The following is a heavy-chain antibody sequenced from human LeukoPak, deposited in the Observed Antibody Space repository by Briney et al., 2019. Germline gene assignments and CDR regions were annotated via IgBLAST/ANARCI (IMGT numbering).Heavy chain of an antibody. Sequence: EASVKVSCKASGYTFTGYYMHWVRQAPGQGLEWMGWINLNSGATNYAQKFQGRVTMTRDTSISTAYMELSRLRSDDTAVYYCARDLGAVTAFDYWGQGTLVTVSS. D-gene: IGHD4-11*01. CDR1: GYTFTGYY. V-gene: IGHV1-2*02. J-gene: IGHJ4*02. CDR2: INLNSGAT. CDR3: ARDLGAVTAFDY.